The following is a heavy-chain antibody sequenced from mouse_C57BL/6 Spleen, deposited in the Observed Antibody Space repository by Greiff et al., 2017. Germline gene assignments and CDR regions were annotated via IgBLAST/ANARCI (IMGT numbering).Heavy chain of an antibody. D-gene: IGHD2-4*01. Sequence: VKLQQSGPELVKPGASVKISCKASGYAFSSSWMNWVKQRPGKGLEWIGRIYPGDGDTNYNGKFKGKATLTADKSSSTAYMQLSSLTSEDSAVYFCARGGYYDYDEAYWGQGTLVTVSA. V-gene: IGHV1-82*01. CDR1: GYAFSSSW. CDR2: IYPGDGDT. J-gene: IGHJ3*01. CDR3: ARGGYYDYDEAY.